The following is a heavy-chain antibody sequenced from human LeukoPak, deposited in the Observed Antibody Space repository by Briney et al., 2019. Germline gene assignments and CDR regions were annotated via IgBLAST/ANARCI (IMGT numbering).Heavy chain of an antibody. D-gene: IGHD2-2*01. Sequence: SEALSLTCAVYGGSFSGYYWSWIRQPPGKGLEWIGEINHSGSTNYNPSLKSRVTISVDTSKNQFSLKLSSVTAADTAVYYCARVYGSTGYWGQGTLVTVSS. CDR3: ARVYGSTGY. CDR2: INHSGST. V-gene: IGHV4-34*01. CDR1: GGSFSGYY. J-gene: IGHJ4*02.